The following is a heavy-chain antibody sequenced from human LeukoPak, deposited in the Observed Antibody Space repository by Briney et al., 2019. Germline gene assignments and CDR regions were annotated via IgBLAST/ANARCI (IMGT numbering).Heavy chain of an antibody. CDR1: GGSISSSSYY. V-gene: IGHV4-39*07. CDR3: AGVGYCSSTSCQADY. D-gene: IGHD2-2*01. J-gene: IGHJ4*02. Sequence: SETQSLTCTVSGGSISSSSYYWGWIRQPPGKGLEWIGSIYYSGSTYYNPSLKSRVTISVDTSKNQFSLKLSSVTAADTAVYYCAGVGYCSSTSCQADYWGQGTLVTVSS. CDR2: IYYSGST.